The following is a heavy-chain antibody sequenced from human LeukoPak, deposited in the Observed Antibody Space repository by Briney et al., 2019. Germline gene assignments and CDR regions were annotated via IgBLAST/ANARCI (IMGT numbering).Heavy chain of an antibody. J-gene: IGHJ4*02. V-gene: IGHV3-23*01. CDR3: AKSGTGYSSGWYDY. Sequence: GGPLRLSCAASGFTFSSYAMTWVRQAPGKGLDWVSSISGGGSNTYYADSVKGRFTISRDKSKNTLYLQMNSLGADDTAVYYCAKSGTGYSSGWYDYWGQGTLVTVSS. CDR2: ISGGGSNT. CDR1: GFTFSSYA. D-gene: IGHD6-19*01.